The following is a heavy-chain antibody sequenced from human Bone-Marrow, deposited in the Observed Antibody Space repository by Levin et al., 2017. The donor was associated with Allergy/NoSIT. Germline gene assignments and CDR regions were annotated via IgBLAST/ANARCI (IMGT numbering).Heavy chain of an antibody. V-gene: IGHV3-15*01. CDR2: IKTTSDGGTT. D-gene: IGHD3-10*01. CDR3: TTLGSSRKFDY. J-gene: IGHJ4*02. Sequence: GESLKISCAASGFTFTDAWMNWVRQAPGKGLEWIGRIKTTSDGGTTDYAAPVKGRFTISRDDSKSTVYLLMNSLKIEDTAIYYCTTLGSSRKFDYWGQGALVTVSS. CDR1: GFTFTDAW.